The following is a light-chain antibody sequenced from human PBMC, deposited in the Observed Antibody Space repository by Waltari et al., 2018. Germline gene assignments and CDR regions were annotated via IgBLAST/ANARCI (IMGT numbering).Light chain of an antibody. Sequence: DIQMTQSPSTLSASVGDRVTITCPASQSISSWLAWYQQKPGKAPNLLIYKASTLESGVPSRFSGSGSGTEFTLTISSLQPDDFATYYCQHYDNYPITFGQGTRLEIK. CDR3: QHYDNYPIT. CDR1: QSISSW. V-gene: IGKV1-5*03. J-gene: IGKJ5*01. CDR2: KAS.